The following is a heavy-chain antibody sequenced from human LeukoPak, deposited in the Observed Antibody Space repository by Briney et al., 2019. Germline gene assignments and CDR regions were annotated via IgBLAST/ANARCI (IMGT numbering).Heavy chain of an antibody. V-gene: IGHV5-51*01. J-gene: IGHJ4*02. CDR1: GYSFNAYW. CDR2: IFPGDSET. Sequence: GASLQISCKASGYSFNAYWIAWVRPMRGKGLEWMGIIFPGDSETRYSPSFQGQVTISADKSISTAYLQWSSLKASDTAMYYCARGGTYGLDWGQGTLVTVSS. D-gene: IGHD4-17*01. CDR3: ARGGTYGLD.